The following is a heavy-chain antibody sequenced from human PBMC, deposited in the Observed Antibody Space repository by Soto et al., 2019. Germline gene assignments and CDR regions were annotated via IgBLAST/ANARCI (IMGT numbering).Heavy chain of an antibody. CDR3: ARGREYYDFWSGYYTYYYYYGMDV. CDR2: ISAYNGNT. CDR1: GYTFTSYG. Sequence: ASVKVSCKASGYTFTSYGISWVRQAPGQGLEWMGWISAYNGNTNYAQKLQGRVTMTTDTSTSTAYMELRSLRSEDTAVYYCARGREYYDFWSGYYTYYYYYGMDVWGQGTTVTVSS. J-gene: IGHJ6*02. D-gene: IGHD3-3*01. V-gene: IGHV1-18*01.